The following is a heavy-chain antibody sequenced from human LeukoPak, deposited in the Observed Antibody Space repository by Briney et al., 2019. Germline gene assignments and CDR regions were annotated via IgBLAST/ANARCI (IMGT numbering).Heavy chain of an antibody. Sequence: PSETLSLTCTVSGGSISTNSYYWGWIRQPPGKGLEWVGSIYYSGSIYYTPSLKSRVTISVDTSKNQVSLNLYSVTAADTAVYYCARLHMENWLDPWGQGTLVTVSS. J-gene: IGHJ5*02. V-gene: IGHV4-39*01. CDR2: IYYSGSI. CDR1: GGSISTNSYY. CDR3: ARLHMENWLDP. D-gene: IGHD1-1*01.